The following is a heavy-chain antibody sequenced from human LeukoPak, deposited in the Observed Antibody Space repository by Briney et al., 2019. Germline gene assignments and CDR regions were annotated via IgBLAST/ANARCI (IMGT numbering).Heavy chain of an antibody. J-gene: IGHJ4*02. D-gene: IGHD6-19*01. V-gene: IGHV4-61*09. Sequence: SETLSLTCTVSGGSISSGSYYWTWIRQPAGKGLEWIGHLYTSGTTSYNPSLQSRVTISADTSKHQFSLRLTSVTAADTAVYFWSKAGGSVGWYGTIDSWGQGTLVTVSS. CDR3: SKAGGSVGWYGTIDS. CDR2: LYTSGTT. CDR1: GGSISSGSYY.